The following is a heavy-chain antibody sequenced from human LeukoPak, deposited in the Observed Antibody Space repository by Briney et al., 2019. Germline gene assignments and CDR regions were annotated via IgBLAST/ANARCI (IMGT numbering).Heavy chain of an antibody. J-gene: IGHJ4*02. CDR3: ARSPVHYDSYYFDY. V-gene: IGHV3-30*02. Sequence: GGSLRLSCAASGSTFSSYGMHWVRQAPGKGLEWVAFIRYDGSNKYYADSVKGRFTISRDNSKNTLYLQMNSLRSEDTAVYYCARSPVHYDSYYFDYWGQGTLVTVSS. D-gene: IGHD3-3*01. CDR1: GSTFSSYG. CDR2: IRYDGSNK.